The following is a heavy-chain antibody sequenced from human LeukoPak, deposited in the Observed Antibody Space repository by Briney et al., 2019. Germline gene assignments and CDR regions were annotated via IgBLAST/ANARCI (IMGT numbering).Heavy chain of an antibody. CDR3: ATEGFPHY. CDR1: GFTFNASA. V-gene: IGHV3-73*01. J-gene: IGHJ1*01. Sequence: GGSLRLSCTTSGFTFNASAMHWVRQAPGKGLEWVGRIRTRANNYATAYAASVKDRFTVSRDDSDNTAFLEISNLQAGDTAVYYCATEGFPHYWGQGT. CDR2: IRTRANNYAT.